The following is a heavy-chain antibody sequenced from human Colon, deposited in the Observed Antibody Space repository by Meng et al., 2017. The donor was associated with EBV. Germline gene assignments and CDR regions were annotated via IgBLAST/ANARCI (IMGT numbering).Heavy chain of an antibody. V-gene: IGHV4-34*01. D-gene: IGHD3-10*01. J-gene: IGHJ5*02. CDR1: GGSFRDYY. CDR3: ARRGPSGNFSP. Sequence: VPLQQWGAGLLQPSETLSRSCAVYGGSFRDYYWTWIRHPPGKGLEWIGEIDHRGNTKYNPSLKSRVTISLDTSKKQFSLKVSSVTAADSAVYYCARRGPSGNFSPWSQGALVTVSS. CDR2: IDHRGNT.